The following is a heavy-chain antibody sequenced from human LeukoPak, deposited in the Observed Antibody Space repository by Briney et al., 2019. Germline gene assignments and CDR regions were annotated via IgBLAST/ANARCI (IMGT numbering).Heavy chain of an antibody. Sequence: SLRVSCEDSGDTFRGYAISTGPQGPGQGLEWMSGISPIFGTVNYAQKFQGRVTITADESTSTAYMELSSLRSEDTAVYYCARAPIYEEVVVAAEYYFDYWGQGTLVTVSS. CDR1: GDTFRGYA. CDR3: ARAPIYEEVVVAAEYYFDY. D-gene: IGHD2-15*01. V-gene: IGHV1-69*13. J-gene: IGHJ4*02. CDR2: ISPIFGTV.